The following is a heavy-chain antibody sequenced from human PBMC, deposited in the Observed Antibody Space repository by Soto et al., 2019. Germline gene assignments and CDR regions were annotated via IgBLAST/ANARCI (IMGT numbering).Heavy chain of an antibody. D-gene: IGHD6-6*01. Sequence: GGSLRLSCSASGFSFSDYGINWVRQAPGKRLEYVSGINSNGDSTYYADSVKGRFTISRDNSKNTLYLQMSTLRAEDTAVYYSERARIAAGLGYFDYWGQGTLVTVSS. V-gene: IGHV3-64D*08. CDR3: ERARIAAGLGYFDY. CDR2: INSNGDST. CDR1: GFSFSDYG. J-gene: IGHJ4*02.